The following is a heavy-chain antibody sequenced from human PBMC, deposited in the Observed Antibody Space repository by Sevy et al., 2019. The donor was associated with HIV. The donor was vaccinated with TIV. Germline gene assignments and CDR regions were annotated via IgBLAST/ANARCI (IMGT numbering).Heavy chain of an antibody. CDR1: GFTFSSYA. Sequence: GGSLRLSCAASGFTFSSYAMSWVRQAPGKGLEWVSAISGSGGSTYYADSVKGRFTISRDNSKNTLYQQMNSLRAEDTAVYYCAKGASGSYYKYPFDYWGQGTLVTVSS. J-gene: IGHJ4*02. CDR2: ISGSGGST. D-gene: IGHD3-10*01. V-gene: IGHV3-23*01. CDR3: AKGASGSYYKYPFDY.